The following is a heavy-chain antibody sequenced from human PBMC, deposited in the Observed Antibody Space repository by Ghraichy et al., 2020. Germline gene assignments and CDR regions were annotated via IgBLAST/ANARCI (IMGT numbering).Heavy chain of an antibody. CDR2: ICTRTTFI. J-gene: IGHJ4*02. D-gene: IGHD1-14*01. V-gene: IGHV3-21*01. Sequence: GGSLRLSCAASGFTFSSYTMNWARQAPGKALEWVSSICTRTTFIHYVDTVKGRFTISRDDAKKSRYLQMDNRRVEDTAVYYCARDRNDGDFWCKGTLVTVSS. CDR1: GFTFSSYT. CDR3: ARDRNDGDF.